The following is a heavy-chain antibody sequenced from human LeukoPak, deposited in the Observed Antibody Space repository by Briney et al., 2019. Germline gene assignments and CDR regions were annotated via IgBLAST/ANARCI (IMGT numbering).Heavy chain of an antibody. V-gene: IGHV3-20*04. D-gene: IGHD3-10*01. CDR3: ARGQNYYGSGSQTFDI. Sequence: GSLRLSCAASGFTFDDYGMSWGRQAPGKGLEWVSGINWNGGSTGYADSVKGRFTISRDNAKNSLYLQVSSLRAEDTAWYYCARGQNYYGSGSQTFDIWGQGTMVTVSS. CDR1: GFTFDDYG. CDR2: INWNGGST. J-gene: IGHJ3*02.